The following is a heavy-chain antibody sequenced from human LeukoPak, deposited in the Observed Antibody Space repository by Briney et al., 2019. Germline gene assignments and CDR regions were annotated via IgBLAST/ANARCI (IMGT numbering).Heavy chain of an antibody. V-gene: IGHV3-48*01. D-gene: IGHD3-10*01. J-gene: IGHJ2*01. Sequence: GGSLRLSCAASGFTFSSYSMNWVRQAPGKGLEWVSYISSSSSTIYYANSVKGRFTISRDNAKNSLYLQMNSLRAEDTAVYYCARDGEGLSHWYFDLWGRGTLVTVSS. CDR3: ARDGEGLSHWYFDL. CDR2: ISSSSSTI. CDR1: GFTFSSYS.